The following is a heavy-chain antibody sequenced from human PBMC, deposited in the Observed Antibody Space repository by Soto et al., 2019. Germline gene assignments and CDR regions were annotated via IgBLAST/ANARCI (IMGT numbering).Heavy chain of an antibody. D-gene: IGHD5-18*01. CDR2: ITWHGGPI. J-gene: IGHJ4*02. Sequence: EVQLVESGGGWVQPGKSLRLSCTSSGFTFDDFAMNWVRQAPGKGLEWVSGITWHGGPIGYADSVKGRFTISRDNAKNSLYLEMNSLRVEDTAFYYCTKGRQYNYGLDSWGQGTLVTVPS. CDR3: TKGRQYNYGLDS. V-gene: IGHV3-9*01. CDR1: GFTFDDFA.